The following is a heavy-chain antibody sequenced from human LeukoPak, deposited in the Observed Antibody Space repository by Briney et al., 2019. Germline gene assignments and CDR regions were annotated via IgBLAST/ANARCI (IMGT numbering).Heavy chain of an antibody. J-gene: IGHJ5*02. CDR1: GGSISSSSYY. Sequence: SETLSLTCTVSGGSISSSSYYWAWIRQPPGKGLEWIGSIYYSGSTYYNPSLKSRVTISVDTSKIQFSLKLSSVTAADTAVYYCARNYYDSSGYSTGNNWFDPWGQGTLVTVSS. D-gene: IGHD3-22*01. CDR3: ARNYYDSSGYSTGNNWFDP. CDR2: IYYSGST. V-gene: IGHV4-39*01.